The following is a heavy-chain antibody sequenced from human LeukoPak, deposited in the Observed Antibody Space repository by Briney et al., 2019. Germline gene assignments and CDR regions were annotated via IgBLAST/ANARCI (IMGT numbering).Heavy chain of an antibody. J-gene: IGHJ6*04. D-gene: IGHD2-15*01. CDR1: GFTFSSYE. V-gene: IGHV3-48*03. Sequence: PGGSLRLSCAASGFTFSSYEMNWVRQAPGKGLEWVSYISSSGSTIYYADSVKGRFTISRDNAKNSLYLQMNSLRAEDTAVYYCARDCSGGSCYSLDVWGKGTTVTVSS. CDR3: ARDCSGGSCYSLDV. CDR2: ISSSGSTI.